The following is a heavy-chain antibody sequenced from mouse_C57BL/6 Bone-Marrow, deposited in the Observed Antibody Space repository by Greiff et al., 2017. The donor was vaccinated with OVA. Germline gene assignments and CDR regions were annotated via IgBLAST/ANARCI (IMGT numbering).Heavy chain of an antibody. CDR2: IYPGDGDT. Sequence: QVQLQQSGAELVKPGASVTISCKASGYSFSSYWMNWVKQRPGKGLEWIGQIYPGDGDTNYKAKFKGKATLTAEKSSSTAYMQLISLTSEDSTVYFCARGPRVFAYWGQGTLVTVSA. CDR3: ARGPRVFAY. J-gene: IGHJ3*01. CDR1: GYSFSSYW. V-gene: IGHV1-80*01.